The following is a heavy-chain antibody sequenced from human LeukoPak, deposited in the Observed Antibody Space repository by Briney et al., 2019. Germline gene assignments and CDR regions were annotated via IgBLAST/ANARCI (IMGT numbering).Heavy chain of an antibody. V-gene: IGHV1-8*01. J-gene: IGHJ4*02. CDR1: GYTFTSYD. CDR2: MNPNSGNT. D-gene: IGHD5-24*01. Sequence: ASVKVSCKASGYTFTSYDINWGRQATGQGLKWMGWMNPNSGNTGYAQKFQGRVTMTRNTSISTAYMELSSLRSEDTAVYYCARDGGRDGYNYDYWGQRTLVTAS. CDR3: ARDGGRDGYNYDY.